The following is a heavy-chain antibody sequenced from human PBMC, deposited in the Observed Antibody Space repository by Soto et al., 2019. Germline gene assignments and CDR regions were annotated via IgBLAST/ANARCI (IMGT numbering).Heavy chain of an antibody. CDR1: GFTFTTYG. D-gene: IGHD6-13*01. CDR2: ISSDGSKN. V-gene: IGHV3-30*18. J-gene: IGHJ6*02. Sequence: QVQLVESGGGVVQPGRSLRLSCAASGFTFTTYGIHWVRQAPGKGLEWVAVISSDGSKNYFADSVRGRFTISRDNSKNTVYLQINNVRAADKAVYYCAKERMGYYYGLDVWGQGTTVVVSS. CDR3: AKERMGYYYGLDV.